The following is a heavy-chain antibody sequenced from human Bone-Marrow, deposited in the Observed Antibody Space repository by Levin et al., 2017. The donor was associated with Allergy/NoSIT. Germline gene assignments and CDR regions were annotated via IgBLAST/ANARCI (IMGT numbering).Heavy chain of an antibody. Sequence: PSETLSLTCTVSSGSVTNNNYYWGWIRQPPGKGLEWIGSVFFSGTTSYNTSLKSRVTMSVYTSKNQVSLKLTSVTAADSAAYYCARHVYFYDRSGFFFDFWGRGTLVTVSS. CDR2: VFFSGTT. CDR1: SGSVTNNNYY. CDR3: ARHVYFYDRSGFFFDF. D-gene: IGHD3-22*01. J-gene: IGHJ4*02. V-gene: IGHV4-39*01.